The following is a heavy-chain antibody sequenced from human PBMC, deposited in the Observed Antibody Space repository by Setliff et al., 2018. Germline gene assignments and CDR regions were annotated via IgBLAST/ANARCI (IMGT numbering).Heavy chain of an antibody. Sequence: PSETLSLTCTVSGGSISSTSYYWARIRQPPGKGLEWTGSIYYRGSTFIYPSLRSRVTISADTSKNQFSLKLTSATAADTAMYYCAGVYGENDLPDIWGQGTMVTVSS. D-gene: IGHD4-17*01. CDR2: IYYRGST. V-gene: IGHV4-39*07. J-gene: IGHJ3*02. CDR1: GGSISSTSYY. CDR3: AGVYGENDLPDI.